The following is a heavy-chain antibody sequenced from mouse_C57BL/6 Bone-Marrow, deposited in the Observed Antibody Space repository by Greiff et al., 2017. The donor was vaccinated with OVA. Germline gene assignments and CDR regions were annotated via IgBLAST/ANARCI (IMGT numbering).Heavy chain of an antibody. J-gene: IGHJ2*01. CDR1: GYAFSSYW. D-gene: IGHD4-1*02. CDR2: IYPGDGDT. Sequence: QVQLQQSGAELVKPGASVKISCKASGYAFSSYWMNWVKQRPGKGLEWIGQIYPGDGDTNYNGKFKGKATLTADKSSSTAYMQLSSLTSEDSAVYFCARRPNWDYFDYWGQGTTLTVSS. CDR3: ARRPNWDYFDY. V-gene: IGHV1-80*01.